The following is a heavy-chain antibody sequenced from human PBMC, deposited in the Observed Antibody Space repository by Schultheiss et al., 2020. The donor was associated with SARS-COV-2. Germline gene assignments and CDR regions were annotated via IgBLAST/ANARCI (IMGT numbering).Heavy chain of an antibody. D-gene: IGHD2-15*01. V-gene: IGHV4-4*07. J-gene: IGHJ4*02. CDR3: AGEVVVVAATDY. CDR2: IYTSGST. CDR1: GGSISSYY. Sequence: SETLSLTCTVSGGSISSYYWSWIRQPAGKGLEWIGRIYTSGSTYYNPSLKSRVTISVDTSKNQFSLKLSSVTAADTAVYYCAGEVVVVAATDYWGQGTLVTVSS.